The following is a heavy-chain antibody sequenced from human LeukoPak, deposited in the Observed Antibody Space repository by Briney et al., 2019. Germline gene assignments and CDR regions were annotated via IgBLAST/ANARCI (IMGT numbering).Heavy chain of an antibody. CDR2: MKPDSGNS. CDR3: ARGTFDYDVVTGIHYYYMDV. CDR1: GYPFTSFE. Sequence: ASVTVSCKASGYPFTSFEINWVRQVTGEGLEWMGWMKPDSGNSAFAQKFRDRVTLSSDSSINTAYMEVSSLGSDDTAVYFCARGTFDYDVVTGIHYYYMDVWGTGTAVTVSS. V-gene: IGHV1-8*01. J-gene: IGHJ6*03. D-gene: IGHD4-17*01.